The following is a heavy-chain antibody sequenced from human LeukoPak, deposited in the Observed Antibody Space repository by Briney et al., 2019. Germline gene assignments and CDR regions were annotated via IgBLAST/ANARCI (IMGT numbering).Heavy chain of an antibody. Sequence: GGSLRLSCAASGFTVSSNYMSWVRQAPGKGLEWVSVIYSGGSTYYADSAKGRFTISRDNSKNTLYLQMNSLRAEETAVYYCARTTPGYSSSWYGPDAFDIWGQGTMVTVSS. CDR1: GFTVSSNY. CDR3: ARTTPGYSSSWYGPDAFDI. CDR2: IYSGGST. V-gene: IGHV3-53*01. J-gene: IGHJ3*02. D-gene: IGHD6-13*01.